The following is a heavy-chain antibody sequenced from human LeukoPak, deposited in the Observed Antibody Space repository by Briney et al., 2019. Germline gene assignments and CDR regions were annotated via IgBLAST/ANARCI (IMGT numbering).Heavy chain of an antibody. V-gene: IGHV3-30*18. J-gene: IGHJ4*02. Sequence: GGSLRLSCAASGFTFSNYGMHWVRQAPGKGLEWVAVISYDGSNKYYADSVKDRFTISRDNSKNTLYLQMNSLRVEETAVYYCAKDRYYDSSGYYPPRGSYFDYWGQGTLVTVSS. CDR2: ISYDGSNK. CDR3: AKDRYYDSSGYYPPRGSYFDY. D-gene: IGHD3-22*01. CDR1: GFTFSNYG.